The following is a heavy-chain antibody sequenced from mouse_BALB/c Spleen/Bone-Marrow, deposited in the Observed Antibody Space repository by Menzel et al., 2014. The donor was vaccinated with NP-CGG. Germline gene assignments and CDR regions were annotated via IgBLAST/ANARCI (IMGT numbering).Heavy chain of an antibody. Sequence: QVQLQQSGGELVKPGTSVKLSCKTSGFTFSNSYISWLKLKPGQSLEWIAWIIGGTGGTTFNQKFTGKAQRTVDTSSNTAYIQLSSLTTEDSAMYYCARTLNNSSFDLFAYWGQGTRVTVSA. V-gene: IGHV1-75*01. J-gene: IGHJ3*01. CDR1: GFTFSNSY. D-gene: IGHD1-1*01. CDR2: IIGGTGGT. CDR3: ARTLNNSSFDLFAY.